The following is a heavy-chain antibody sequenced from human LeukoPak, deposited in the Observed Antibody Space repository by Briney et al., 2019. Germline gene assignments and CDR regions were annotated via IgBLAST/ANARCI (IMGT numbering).Heavy chain of an antibody. J-gene: IGHJ4*02. V-gene: IGHV3-23*01. CDR3: AKVPAYYYGSGSYPDY. CDR1: GFTFSSYA. Sequence: GGSLRLSCAASGFTFSSYAMSWVRQAPGKGLEWVSAISGSGGTTYYADSVKGRFTISRDNSKNTLYLQMNSLRAEDTAVYYCAKVPAYYYGSGSYPDYWGQGTLVTVSS. D-gene: IGHD3-10*01. CDR2: ISGSGGTT.